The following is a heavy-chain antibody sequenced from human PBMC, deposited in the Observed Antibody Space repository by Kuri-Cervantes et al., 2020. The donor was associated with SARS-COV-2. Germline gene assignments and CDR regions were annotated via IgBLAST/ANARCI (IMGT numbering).Heavy chain of an antibody. J-gene: IGHJ4*02. V-gene: IGHV3-30-3*01. D-gene: IGHD2-21*01. CDR1: GFTFFSYA. Sequence: GGSLRLSCAASGFTFFSYAMHWVRQAPGKGLEWVAIISYDGSNKYYADSVKGRFTISRDNSKNTLYLQMNSLSAEDTARYYCARERVGVHDYWGQGTLVTVSS. CDR2: ISYDGSNK. CDR3: ARERVGVHDY.